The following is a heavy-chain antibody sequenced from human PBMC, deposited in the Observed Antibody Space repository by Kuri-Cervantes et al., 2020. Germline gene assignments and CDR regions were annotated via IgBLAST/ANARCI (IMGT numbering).Heavy chain of an antibody. V-gene: IGHV3-30-3*01. CDR3: ARARVGRVAGTRGRYYFDY. CDR1: GFTFSSYA. D-gene: IGHD6-19*01. CDR2: ISYDGSNK. J-gene: IGHJ4*02. Sequence: GESLKISCAASGFTFSSYAMHWVRQAPGKGLEWVAVISYDGSNKYYADSVKGRFTISRDNSKNTLYLQMNSLRAEDTAVYYCARARVGRVAGTRGRYYFDYWGQGTLVTVSS.